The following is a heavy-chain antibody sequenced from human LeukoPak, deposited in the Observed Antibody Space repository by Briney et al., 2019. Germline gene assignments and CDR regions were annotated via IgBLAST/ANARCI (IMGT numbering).Heavy chain of an antibody. Sequence: SETLSLTCAVYGGSFSGYYWSWIRQPPGKGLEWIGEINHSGSTNYNPSLKSRVTISVDTSKNQFPLKLSSVTAADTAVYYCARVPTNRWLLRYYFDYWGQGTLVTVSS. CDR3: ARVPTNRWLLRYYFDY. CDR2: INHSGST. J-gene: IGHJ4*02. V-gene: IGHV4-34*01. CDR1: GGSFSGYY. D-gene: IGHD5-24*01.